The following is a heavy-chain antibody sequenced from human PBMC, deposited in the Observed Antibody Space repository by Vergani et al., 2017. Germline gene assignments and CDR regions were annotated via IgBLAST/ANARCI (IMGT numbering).Heavy chain of an antibody. J-gene: IGHJ4*02. CDR1: GGSFSGYY. CDR3: AREARWGYGVDKSIDY. CDR2: IYYSGST. V-gene: IGHV4-34*01. D-gene: IGHD4-17*01. Sequence: QVQLQQWGAGLLKPSETLSLTCAVYGGSFSGYYWSWIRQPPGKGLEWIGYIYYSGSTYYNPSLKSRVTISVDTSKNQFSLKLSSVTAADTAVYYCAREARWGYGVDKSIDYWGQGTLVTVSS.